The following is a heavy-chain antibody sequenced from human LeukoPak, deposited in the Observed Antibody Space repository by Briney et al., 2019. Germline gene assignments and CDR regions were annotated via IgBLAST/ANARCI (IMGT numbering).Heavy chain of an antibody. CDR3: ARRQARLSWFDP. CDR2: ISHSGST. CDR1: GYSISSGYY. J-gene: IGHJ5*02. V-gene: IGHV4-38-2*02. Sequence: SETLSLTCTVSGYSISSGYYWGWIRQPPGRGLEWIGSISHSGSTYYNPSLKSRVTVSVDTSKNQSSLKLSSVTAADTAVYYCARRQARLSWFDPWGQGTLVPVSS. D-gene: IGHD6-19*01.